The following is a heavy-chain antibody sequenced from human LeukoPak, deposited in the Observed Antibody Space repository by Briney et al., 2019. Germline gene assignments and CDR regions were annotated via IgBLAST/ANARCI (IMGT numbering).Heavy chain of an antibody. V-gene: IGHV3-23*01. D-gene: IGHD3-10*01. CDR1: GLTFSTYT. Sequence: GGSLRLSCAASGLTFSTYTMAWVRQAPGGGLEWVSGISGEGYSTYYADSVKGRFAISRDNSKSTLYLQMNSLRAEDTAVYYCAKDFGRNLGGPGYWGRGTRVTVSS. CDR3: AKDFGRNLGGPGY. CDR2: ISGEGYST. J-gene: IGHJ4*02.